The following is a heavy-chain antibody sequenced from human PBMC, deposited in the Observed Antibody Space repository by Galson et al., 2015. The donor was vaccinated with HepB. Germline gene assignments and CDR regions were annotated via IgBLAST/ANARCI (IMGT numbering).Heavy chain of an antibody. D-gene: IGHD3-22*01. J-gene: IGHJ6*02. CDR3: ARIRGGYYYDSSGYRSPYYYYYGMDV. CDR2: IDWDDDK. CDR1: GFSLSTSGMC. V-gene: IGHV2-70*01. Sequence: PALVKPTQTLTLTCTFSGFSLSTSGMCVSWIRQPPVKALEWLALIDWDDDKYYSTSLKTRLTISKDTSKNQVVLTMTNMDPVDTATYYCARIRGGYYYDSSGYRSPYYYYYGMDVWGQGTTVTVSS.